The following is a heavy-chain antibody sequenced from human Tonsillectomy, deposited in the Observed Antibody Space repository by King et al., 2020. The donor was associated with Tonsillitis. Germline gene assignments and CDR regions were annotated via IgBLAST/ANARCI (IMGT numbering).Heavy chain of an antibody. Sequence: QLQESGPGLVKPSQTLSLTCTVSGCSISSGDYYWSWIRQPPGEGLEWIGYIYYSGSNYYNPSLRSRVSISLDTSKNQFSLKLSSVTAADTAVYFCARATRTINHFSWFDPWGQGTLVTVSS. V-gene: IGHV4-30-4*01. J-gene: IGHJ5*02. D-gene: IGHD4/OR15-4a*01. CDR1: GCSISSGDYY. CDR2: IYYSGSN. CDR3: ARATRTINHFSWFDP.